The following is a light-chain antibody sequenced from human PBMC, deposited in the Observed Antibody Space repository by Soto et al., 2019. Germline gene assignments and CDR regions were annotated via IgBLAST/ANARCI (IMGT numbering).Light chain of an antibody. CDR3: QEYNSVPFT. Sequence: DIQMTQSPSSLSASVGDRVTITCRASQGISNRLVWFQQKAGKVPELLIYSATTLHSGVPSRFSGSGSGTEFTLTISGLQPEDVATYYCQEYNSVPFTFGPGTKVDLK. CDR2: SAT. V-gene: IGKV1-27*01. J-gene: IGKJ3*01. CDR1: QGISNR.